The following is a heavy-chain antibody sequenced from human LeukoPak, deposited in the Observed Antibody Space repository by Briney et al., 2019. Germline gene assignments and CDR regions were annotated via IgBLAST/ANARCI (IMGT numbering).Heavy chain of an antibody. CDR3: ARGPNSGSFLPYDY. Sequence: VASVKVSCKASGYTFTGYYMHWVRQAPGQGLEWMGWMNPDSGNTGHAQKFQGRVNMTRNTSISTAYMEVSSLRSEDTAVYYCARGPNSGSFLPYDYWGQGTLVTVSS. CDR2: MNPDSGNT. V-gene: IGHV1-8*02. J-gene: IGHJ4*02. CDR1: GYTFTGYY. D-gene: IGHD3-10*01.